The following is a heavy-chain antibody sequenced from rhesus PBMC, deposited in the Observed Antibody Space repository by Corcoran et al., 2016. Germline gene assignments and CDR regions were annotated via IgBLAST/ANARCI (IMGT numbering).Heavy chain of an antibody. CDR1: GGSISGYY. CDR3: ARALYGSSYPY. Sequence: QVQLQESGPGLVKPSETLSLTCTVSGGSISGYYWSWLRQPPGKGVEWIWNFDGISACTNTTPSLKSQVTISKDPSKNQFSLKLSSVTAADTAVYYCARALYGSSYPYWGQGDLVTVSS. V-gene: IGHV4-81*01. D-gene: IGHD4-29*01. J-gene: IGHJ4*01. CDR2: FDGISACT.